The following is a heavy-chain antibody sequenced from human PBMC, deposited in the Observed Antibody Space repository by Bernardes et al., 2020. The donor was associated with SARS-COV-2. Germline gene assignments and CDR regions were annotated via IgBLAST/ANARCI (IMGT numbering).Heavy chain of an antibody. V-gene: IGHV1-24*01. CDR3: ATGIAAAARLYYYYGMDV. CDR2: FDPEDGET. D-gene: IGHD6-13*01. Sequence: ASVKVSCKVSGYTLTALSMHWVRQAPGKGLEWMGGFDPEDGETIYAQKFQGRVTMTEDTSTDTAYMELSSLRSEDTAVYYCATGIAAAARLYYYYGMDVWGQGTTVTVSS. J-gene: IGHJ6*02. CDR1: GYTLTALS.